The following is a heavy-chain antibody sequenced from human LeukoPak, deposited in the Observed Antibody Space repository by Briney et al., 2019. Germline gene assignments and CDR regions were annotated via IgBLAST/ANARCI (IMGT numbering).Heavy chain of an antibody. CDR3: ARPNLGDYYGSGRPFDY. CDR1: GFSFSSCG. V-gene: IGHV3-30*03. J-gene: IGHJ4*02. D-gene: IGHD3-10*01. Sequence: GGSLRLSCAASGFSFSSCGMHWVRQAPGKGLEWVAVISYDGSNKYYADSVKGRFTISRDNSKNTLYLEMNSLRAEDTAVYYCARPNLGDYYGSGRPFDYWGQGALVTVSS. CDR2: ISYDGSNK.